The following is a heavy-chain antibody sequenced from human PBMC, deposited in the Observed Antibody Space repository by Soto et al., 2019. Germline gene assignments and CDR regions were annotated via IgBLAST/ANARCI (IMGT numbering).Heavy chain of an antibody. V-gene: IGHV1-18*01. Sequence: GASVKVSCKASGYTFTSYGISWVRQAPGQGLEWMGWISAYNGNTNYAQKLQGRVTMTTDTSTSTAYMELRSLRSDDTAVYYCARDQRLWELLRGNPYYSDYWGQGTLVTVSS. J-gene: IGHJ4*02. CDR3: ARDQRLWELLRGNPYYSDY. CDR2: ISAYNGNT. D-gene: IGHD1-26*01. CDR1: GYTFTSYG.